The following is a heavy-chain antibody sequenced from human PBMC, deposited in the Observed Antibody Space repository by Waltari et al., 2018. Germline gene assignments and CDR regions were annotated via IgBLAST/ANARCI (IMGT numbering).Heavy chain of an antibody. J-gene: IGHJ3*02. Sequence: QLQLQESGPGLVTPSETLSLTCPVPVGSISRSSYSWGWTRQPPGKGLEWIGSIYYSGSTYYNPSLKSRVTISVDTSKNQFSLKLSSVTAADTAVYYCARHFHDSSGYAFDIWGQGTMVTVSS. CDR1: VGSISRSSYS. V-gene: IGHV4-39*01. CDR3: ARHFHDSSGYAFDI. CDR2: IYYSGST. D-gene: IGHD3-22*01.